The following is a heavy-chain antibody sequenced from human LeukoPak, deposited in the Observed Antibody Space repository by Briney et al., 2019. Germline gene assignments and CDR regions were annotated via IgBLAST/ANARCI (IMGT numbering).Heavy chain of an antibody. V-gene: IGHV4-59*01. Sequence: SETLSLTCTVSGGSISSYYWSWIRQPPGEGLEWIGYIYYSGSTNYNPSLKSRVTISVDTSKNQFSPKLSSVTAADTAVYYCARGWSGGDSYYYYGMDVWGQGTTVTVSS. D-gene: IGHD2-21*02. CDR2: IYYSGST. CDR3: ARGWSGGDSYYYYGMDV. CDR1: GGSISSYY. J-gene: IGHJ6*02.